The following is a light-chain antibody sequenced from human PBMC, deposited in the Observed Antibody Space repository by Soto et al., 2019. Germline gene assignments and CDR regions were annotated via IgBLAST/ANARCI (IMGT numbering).Light chain of an antibody. CDR3: QQYSRYYPRT. Sequence: DIQMTQSPSTLSASVGDRVTITCRAIQSISRCLAWYQQNPGKAPQLLIYEASSLATGVPPRFSGRGSGTEGTRTISSLQPDEFATNYCQQYSRYYPRTFGQGTKVEIK. CDR1: QSISRC. V-gene: IGKV1-5*03. J-gene: IGKJ1*01. CDR2: EAS.